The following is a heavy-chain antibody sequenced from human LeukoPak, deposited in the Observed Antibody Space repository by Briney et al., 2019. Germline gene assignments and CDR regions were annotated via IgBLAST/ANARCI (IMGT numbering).Heavy chain of an antibody. Sequence: SETLSLTCTVSGGSISSSSYYWGWIRQPPGEGLEWIGSIYYSGSTYYNASLKSRVTISVDTSKTQFSLKLSSVTAADTAVYYCARGGDYYDSSGYLYWGQGTLVTVSS. D-gene: IGHD3-22*01. V-gene: IGHV4-39*01. J-gene: IGHJ4*02. CDR3: ARGGDYYDSSGYLY. CDR1: GGSISSSSYY. CDR2: IYYSGST.